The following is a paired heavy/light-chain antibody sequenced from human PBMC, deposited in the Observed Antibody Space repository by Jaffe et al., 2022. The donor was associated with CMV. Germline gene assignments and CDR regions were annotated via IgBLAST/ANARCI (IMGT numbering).Heavy chain of an antibody. Sequence: QVQLVESGGGVVQPGGSLRLSCVASGFAFSHSGLHWVRQAPGKGLEWLAVISYDGTHIYYGDAVEGRFTISRDNSKNTLFLQLNRLKSEDTAVYYCARDGDDVWSGYFPPWWDYWGQGTRVIVDS. D-gene: IGHD3-3*01. CDR2: ISYDGTHI. V-gene: IGHV3-30*03. CDR3: ARDGDDVWSGYFPPWWDY. CDR1: GFAFSHSG. J-gene: IGHJ4*02.
Light chain of an antibody. CDR2: RNY. Sequence: QSVLTQPPSASETPGQRVAISCSGTDSNIGRNYVFWYHLLPGAAPKLLIYRNYERPSGVPDRFSGSVSGTSASLAISGLRSDDEGDYYCAAWDDILSTPVFGGGTRLTVL. V-gene: IGLV1-47*01. J-gene: IGLJ3*02. CDR3: AAWDDILSTPV. CDR1: DSNIGRNY.